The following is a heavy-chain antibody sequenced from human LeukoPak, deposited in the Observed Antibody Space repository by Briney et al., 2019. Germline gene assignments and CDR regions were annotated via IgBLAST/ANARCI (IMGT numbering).Heavy chain of an antibody. CDR1: GFTFSSYW. D-gene: IGHD3-16*01. CDR3: ARGGGLDV. V-gene: IGHV3-7*03. J-gene: IGHJ6*02. CDR2: INHNGNVN. Sequence: QSGGSLRLSCAASGFTFSSYWMNWARQAPGKGLEWVASINHNGNVNYYVDSVKVRFTISRDNAKNSLYLQMSNLRAEDTAVYFCARGGGLDVWGQGATVTVSS.